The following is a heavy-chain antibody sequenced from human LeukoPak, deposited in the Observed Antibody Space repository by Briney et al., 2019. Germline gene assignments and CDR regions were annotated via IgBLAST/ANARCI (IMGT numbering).Heavy chain of an antibody. CDR3: ARVPATVTTVGAFDI. Sequence: GASLKISCKGSGSSFTSYWIGWVRQLPGKGLEWVGIIYPGDSDTRYSPSFQGQVTISADKSISTAYLQWSSLKASDTAMYYCARVPATVTTVGAFDIWGQGTMVTVSS. V-gene: IGHV5-51*01. CDR2: IYPGDSDT. D-gene: IGHD4-17*01. J-gene: IGHJ3*02. CDR1: GSSFTSYW.